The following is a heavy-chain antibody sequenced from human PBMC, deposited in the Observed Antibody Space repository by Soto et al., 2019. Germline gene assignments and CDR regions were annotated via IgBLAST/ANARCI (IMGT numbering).Heavy chain of an antibody. J-gene: IGHJ6*02. CDR3: ARELSYSSSWYAPLGYYYYGMDV. Sequence: QVQLVQSGAEVKKPGASVKVSCKASGYTFTSYGISWVRQAPGQGLEWMGWISAYNGNTNYAQKLQGRVTMTTDTSTNTAYMELRSLRSHDTAVYYCARELSYSSSWYAPLGYYYYGMDVWGQGTTVTVSS. CDR2: ISAYNGNT. V-gene: IGHV1-18*01. D-gene: IGHD6-13*01. CDR1: GYTFTSYG.